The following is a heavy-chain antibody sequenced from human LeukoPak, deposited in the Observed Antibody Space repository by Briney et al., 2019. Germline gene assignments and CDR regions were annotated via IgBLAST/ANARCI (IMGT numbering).Heavy chain of an antibody. Sequence: PSETLSLTCTVSGGSISSYYWSWIRQPPGKGLEWIGYIYYSGSTNYNPSLKSRVTISVDTSKNQFSLKLSSVTAADTAVYYCASITFGGVIASSGGNDYWGQGTLVTVSS. D-gene: IGHD3-16*02. CDR1: GGSISSYY. V-gene: IGHV4-59*08. J-gene: IGHJ4*02. CDR3: ASITFGGVIASSGGNDY. CDR2: IYYSGST.